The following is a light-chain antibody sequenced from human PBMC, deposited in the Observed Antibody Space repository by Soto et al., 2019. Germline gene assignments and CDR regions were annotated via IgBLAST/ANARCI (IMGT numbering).Light chain of an antibody. CDR1: SSDVGGYNY. J-gene: IGLJ3*02. Sequence: QPVLTQPASVSGSPGQSITISCTGTSSDVGGYNYVSWYQQHPGKAPKLMIYDVSNRPSGVSNRFSGSKSGNTASLTISGLQAEDEADYYCSSYTSSSLWVFGGGTKVTVL. V-gene: IGLV2-14*01. CDR3: SSYTSSSLWV. CDR2: DVS.